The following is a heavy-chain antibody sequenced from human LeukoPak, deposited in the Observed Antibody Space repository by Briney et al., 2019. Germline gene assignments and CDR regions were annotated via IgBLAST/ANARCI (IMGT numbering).Heavy chain of an antibody. J-gene: IGHJ3*02. Sequence: PSETLSLTCAVYGGSFSGYYWSWIRQPPGKGLEWIGEINHSGSTNYNPSLKSRVTISVDTSKNQFSLKLSSVTAADTAVYYCATPGEAAAIDASDIWGQGTMVTVSS. CDR1: GGSFSGYY. D-gene: IGHD2-2*01. CDR2: INHSGST. CDR3: ATPGEAAAIDASDI. V-gene: IGHV4-34*01.